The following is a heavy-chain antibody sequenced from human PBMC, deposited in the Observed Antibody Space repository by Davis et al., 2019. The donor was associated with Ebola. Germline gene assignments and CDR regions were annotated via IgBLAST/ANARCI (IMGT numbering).Heavy chain of an antibody. CDR3: ARGPYGMDV. V-gene: IGHV1-69*13. CDR2: IIPVFRTA. CDR1: GDTLTSYA. Sequence: AASVKVSCKAVGDTLTSYAMTWVRQAPGQGLEWMGGIIPVFRTANYAQKFQGRVTITADESTRTAYMELNGLRSEDTAVYYCARGPYGMDVWGQGTTVTVSS. J-gene: IGHJ6*02.